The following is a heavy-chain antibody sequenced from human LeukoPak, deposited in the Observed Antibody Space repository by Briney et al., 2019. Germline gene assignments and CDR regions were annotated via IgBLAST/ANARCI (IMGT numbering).Heavy chain of an antibody. Sequence: GGSLRLSCAASGFTVSTTYMSWVRQAPGKGLEWVSLISGDGGSTYYADSVKGRFTISRDNSKNSLYLQMDSLRTEDTALYYCAKELYCSGGSCYPPAHYYYGMDVWGQGTTVTVSS. CDR3: AKELYCSGGSCYPPAHYYYGMDV. CDR1: GFTVSTTY. CDR2: ISGDGGST. V-gene: IGHV3-43*02. D-gene: IGHD2-15*01. J-gene: IGHJ6*02.